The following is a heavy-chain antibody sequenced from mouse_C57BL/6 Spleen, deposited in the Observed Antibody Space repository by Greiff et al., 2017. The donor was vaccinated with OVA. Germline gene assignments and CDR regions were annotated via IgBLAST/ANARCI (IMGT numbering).Heavy chain of an antibody. D-gene: IGHD2-3*01. CDR3: ARGWPDY. J-gene: IGHJ2*01. CDR1: GYTFTSYW. CDR2: IDPSDSYT. V-gene: IGHV1-69*01. Sequence: QVQLQQPGAELVMPGASVKLSCKASGYTFTSYWMHWVKQRPGQGLEWIGEIDPSDSYTDYNQKFKGKSTLTVDKSSSTAYMQLSSLTSEDSAVYYCARGWPDYWGQGTTLTVSS.